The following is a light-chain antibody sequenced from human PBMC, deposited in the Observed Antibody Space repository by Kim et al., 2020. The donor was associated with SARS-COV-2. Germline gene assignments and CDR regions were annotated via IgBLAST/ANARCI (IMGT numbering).Light chain of an antibody. V-gene: IGLV4-69*01. CDR1: SGHRSYA. Sequence: ASVKRTCTLSSGHRSYAIAWHQQQPEKGPRYLMKLNSDGSHSKGDGIPDRFSGSSSGAERYLTISSLQSEDEADYYCQTWGTGIVVFGGGTKLTVL. CDR2: LNSDGSH. J-gene: IGLJ2*01. CDR3: QTWGTGIVV.